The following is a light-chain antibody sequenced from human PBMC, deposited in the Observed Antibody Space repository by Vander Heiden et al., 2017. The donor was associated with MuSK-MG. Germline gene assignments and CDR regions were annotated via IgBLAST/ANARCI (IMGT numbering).Light chain of an antibody. CDR3: QQSYTNH. CDR2: AAS. Sequence: DIQMTQSPSSLSASVGDRVTITCRASQSISSYLNWYQQKPGKDPKLLIYAASSLQSGVPSRFSGSGSETDFTLTISSLQHEDFENYYYQQSYTNHFGQGTKLEIK. CDR1: QSISSY. J-gene: IGKJ2*01. V-gene: IGKV1-39*01.